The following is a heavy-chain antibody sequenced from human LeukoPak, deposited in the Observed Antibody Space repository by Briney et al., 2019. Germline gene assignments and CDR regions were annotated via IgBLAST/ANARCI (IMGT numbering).Heavy chain of an antibody. CDR2: VHYSGSA. Sequence: SETLSLTCAVAGGSISSNSHYWGWIRQPPGTGLEWIGSVHYSGSAYYNPSLKSRVTISVDTSKNQFSLKVTSVTAADTAVYYCARDMAQGENRFDPWGQGTLVTVSS. CDR3: ARDMAQGENRFDP. CDR1: GGSISSNSHY. V-gene: IGHV4-39*07. D-gene: IGHD3-16*01. J-gene: IGHJ5*02.